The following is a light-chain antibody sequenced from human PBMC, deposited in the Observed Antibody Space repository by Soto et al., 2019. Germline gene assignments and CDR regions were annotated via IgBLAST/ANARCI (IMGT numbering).Light chain of an antibody. CDR2: GAS. CDR3: QQSHTTPWT. Sequence: DIQMTQSPSSLSASVGDRVTITCRASQTITTYLNWYQQKPGKAPQILIYGASSLQSGVPSRFTGSGSGTEFTLTISSLQPEDFAAYHCQQSHTTPWTFGQGTKVEIK. CDR1: QTITTY. V-gene: IGKV1-39*01. J-gene: IGKJ1*01.